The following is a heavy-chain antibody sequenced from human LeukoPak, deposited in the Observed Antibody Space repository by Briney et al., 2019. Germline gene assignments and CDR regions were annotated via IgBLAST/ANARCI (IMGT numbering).Heavy chain of an antibody. V-gene: IGHV3-7*01. Sequence: GGSLRLSCVASGFTLSRYWMSWVRQAPGKGLEWVANIKQDGSEKYYVDSVKGRLTISRDNAKDSLYLQMDSLRAEDTAIYYCARVLAVSSSGYYNDAFDIWGQGTMVTVSS. CDR3: ARVLAVSSSGYYNDAFDI. J-gene: IGHJ3*02. D-gene: IGHD3-22*01. CDR2: IKQDGSEK. CDR1: GFTLSRYW.